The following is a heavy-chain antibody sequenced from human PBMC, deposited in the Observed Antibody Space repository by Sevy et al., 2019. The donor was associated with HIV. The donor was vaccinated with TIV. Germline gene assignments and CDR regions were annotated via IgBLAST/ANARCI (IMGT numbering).Heavy chain of an antibody. D-gene: IGHD3-9*01. CDR1: GFTFSSYA. V-gene: IGHV3-23*01. J-gene: IGHJ4*02. Sequence: GGSLRLSCAASGFTFSSYAMSWVRQAPGKGLEWVSAISGSGGSTYYADSVKGRFTISRDNSKNTLYLQMNSLRAEDTAVYCCAKDVNILTGYRFDYWGQGTLVTVSS. CDR3: AKDVNILTGYRFDY. CDR2: ISGSGGST.